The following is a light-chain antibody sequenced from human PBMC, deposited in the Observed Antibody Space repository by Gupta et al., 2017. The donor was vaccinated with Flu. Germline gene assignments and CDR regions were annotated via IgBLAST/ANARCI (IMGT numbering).Light chain of an antibody. Sequence: QTVVTQEPSLTGSPGGTVTLTCASSTGAVTSGYYPNWFQPKPGQAPRVLIYSTSNKHSWTPARFSGSLLGGKAALTLSGVQPEDEAEYYCLLYYGGAQLWVFGGGTKLTVL. CDR3: LLYYGGAQLWV. CDR2: STS. J-gene: IGLJ3*02. V-gene: IGLV7-43*01. CDR1: TGAVTSGYY.